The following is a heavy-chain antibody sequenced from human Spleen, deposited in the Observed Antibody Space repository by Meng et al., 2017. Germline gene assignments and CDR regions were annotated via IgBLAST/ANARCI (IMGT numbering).Heavy chain of an antibody. CDR2: IDPKSGDT. V-gene: IGHV1-2*06. CDR3: ARDEDISAAGKLFGDY. J-gene: IGHJ4*02. CDR1: GYNFPDYW. Sequence: QGQAVPSGAEVKKPGASVKVSCTPSGYNFPDYWLHWVRRAPGQGLEWMGRIDPKSGDTHYAQRFQGRVTMTGDTSISTAYMELSGLRSDDTAMYYCARDEDISAAGKLFGDYWGQGTLVTVSS. D-gene: IGHD6-13*01.